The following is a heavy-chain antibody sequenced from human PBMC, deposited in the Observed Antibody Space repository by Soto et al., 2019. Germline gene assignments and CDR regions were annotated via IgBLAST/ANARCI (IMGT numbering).Heavy chain of an antibody. V-gene: IGHV5-10-1*01. CDR1: GYSFTSYW. CDR3: ASLDLYSSGWQGGYYYYGMDV. J-gene: IGHJ6*02. CDR2: IDPSDSYT. D-gene: IGHD6-19*01. Sequence: GESLKISCKGSGYSFTSYWIDWVRQMPGKGLEWMGRIDPSDSYTNYSPSFQGHVTISADKSISTAYLQMNSLRAEDTAVYYCASLDLYSSGWQGGYYYYGMDVWGQGTTVTVSS.